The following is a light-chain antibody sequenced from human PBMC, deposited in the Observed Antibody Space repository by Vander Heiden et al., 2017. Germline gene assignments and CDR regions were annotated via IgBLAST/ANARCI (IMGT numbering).Light chain of an antibody. J-gene: IGKJ3*01. CDR1: QGISSY. CDR3: QQYYSYPLG. CDR2: SAS. V-gene: IGKV1-8*01. Sequence: AIRMTQSPSSLSASTGDRVTITCRASQGISSYLAWYQPKPRKAPKLLIYSASTLQSGVPSKFSRSGSGTGFTLTISCLQSEDFATYYCQQYYSYPLGFGPGTKVDIK.